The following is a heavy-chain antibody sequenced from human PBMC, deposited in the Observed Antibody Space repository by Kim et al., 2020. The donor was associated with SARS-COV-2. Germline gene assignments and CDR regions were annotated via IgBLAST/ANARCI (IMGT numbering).Heavy chain of an antibody. CDR3: ARALLLRITMVQDYGMDV. D-gene: IGHD3-10*01. V-gene: IGHV3-48*02. CDR1: GFTFSSYS. Sequence: GGSLRLSCAASGFTFSSYSMNWVRQAPGKGLEWVSYISSSSSTIYYADSVKGRFTISRDNAKNSLYLQMNSLRDEDTAVYYCARALLLRITMVQDYGMDVWGQGTTVTVSS. J-gene: IGHJ6*02. CDR2: ISSSSSTI.